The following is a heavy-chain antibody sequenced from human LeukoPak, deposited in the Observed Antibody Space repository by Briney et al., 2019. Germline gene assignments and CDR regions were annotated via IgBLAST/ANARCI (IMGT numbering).Heavy chain of an antibody. CDR2: ISGSGGST. J-gene: IGHJ4*02. D-gene: IGHD6-6*01. CDR3: ARSDDSSSSFFHMYYFDY. CDR1: GFTFSSYG. V-gene: IGHV3-23*01. Sequence: GGSLRLSCAASGFTFSSYGMSWVRQAPGKGLEWVSAISGSGGSTYYADSVKGRFTISRDNSKNTLYLQMNSLRAEDTAVYYCARSDDSSSSFFHMYYFDYWGQGTLVTVSS.